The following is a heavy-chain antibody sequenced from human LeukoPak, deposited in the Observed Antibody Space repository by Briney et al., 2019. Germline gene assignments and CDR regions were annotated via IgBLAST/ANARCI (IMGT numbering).Heavy chain of an antibody. V-gene: IGHV4-4*07. J-gene: IGHJ6*03. CDR1: GGSISNYY. CDR2: IYISGST. CDR3: ARTTEGGYTYGYFYYYYMDV. D-gene: IGHD5-18*01. Sequence: SETLSLTCTVSGGSISNYYWSWIRQPAGKGLEWIGRIYISGSTNYKPSLKSRVTMSVDTSKNQFSLKLSSVTAADTAVYYCARTTEGGYTYGYFYYYYMDVWGKGTTVTISS.